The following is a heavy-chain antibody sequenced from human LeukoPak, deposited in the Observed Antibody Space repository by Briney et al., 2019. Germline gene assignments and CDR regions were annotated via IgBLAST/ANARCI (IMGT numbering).Heavy chain of an antibody. Sequence: GGSLTVSCAASGFTFSSYWMHWVRQAPGKGLVWVSRIRSDGSTTYADSVKGRFTISRDNAKNTLYLQMNSLRAEDTAVYYCARAGDYGSGSCAFDMWGQGTIASVSS. D-gene: IGHD3-10*01. CDR2: IRSDGST. V-gene: IGHV3-74*01. J-gene: IGHJ3*02. CDR3: ARAGDYGSGSCAFDM. CDR1: GFTFSSYW.